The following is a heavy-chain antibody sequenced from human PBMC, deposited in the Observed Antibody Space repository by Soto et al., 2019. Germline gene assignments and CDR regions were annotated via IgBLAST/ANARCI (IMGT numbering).Heavy chain of an antibody. CDR2: ISGSGGST. CDR1: GFTFSSYA. D-gene: IGHD1-26*01. J-gene: IGHJ4*02. CDR3: GKGTGIGSFSFYYFDY. Sequence: GGSLRLSCAASGFTFSSYAMSWVRQAPGKGLEWVSAISGSGGSTYYADSVKGRFTISRDTSKNTLYLQMNSLRAEDAAVYSCGKGTGIGSFSFYYFDYWGQGTLVTVSS. V-gene: IGHV3-23*01.